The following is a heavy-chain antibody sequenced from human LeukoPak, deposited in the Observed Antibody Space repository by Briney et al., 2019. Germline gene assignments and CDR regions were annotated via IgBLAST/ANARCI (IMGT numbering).Heavy chain of an antibody. CDR3: ARGKIAVAVDFDY. CDR2: IYYSGST. Sequence: SETLSLTCTVSGGSISSGGYYWSCIRQHPGKGLAWIGYIYYSGSTYYNPSLKSQVTISVDTSKNQFSLKLSSVTAADTAVYYCARGKIAVAVDFDYWGQGTLVTVSS. D-gene: IGHD6-19*01. J-gene: IGHJ4*02. CDR1: GGSISSGGYY. V-gene: IGHV4-31*01.